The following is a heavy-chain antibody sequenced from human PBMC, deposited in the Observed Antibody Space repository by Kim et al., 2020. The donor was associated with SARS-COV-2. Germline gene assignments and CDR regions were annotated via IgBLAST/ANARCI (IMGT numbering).Heavy chain of an antibody. J-gene: IGHJ4*02. D-gene: IGHD4-4*01. V-gene: IGHV1-3*01. CDR1: GYTFKSYP. CDR2: VNAANDKT. Sequence: ASVKVSCKASGYTFKSYPIHWLRQAPGQRLEWMGWVNAANDKTKYSQKFQGRVTITRDTSANTAYMELSSLTSEDTAVYYCARDMNLTVYDYWGQGTLVT. CDR3: ARDMNLTVYDY.